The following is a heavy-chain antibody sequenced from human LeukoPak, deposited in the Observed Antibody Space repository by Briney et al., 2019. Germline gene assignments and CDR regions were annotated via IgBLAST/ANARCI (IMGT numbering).Heavy chain of an antibody. D-gene: IGHD1-1*01. CDR3: VRDYNWGFDY. J-gene: IGHJ4*02. CDR2: ISYDGSNK. V-gene: IGHV3-30*04. Sequence: GGSLRLSCAASGFTFSSYAMHWVRQAPGKGLEWVAVISYDGSNKYYADSVKGRFTISRDNSKNNVYLQMYSLRVEDTSIYYCVRDYNWGFDYWGQGTLVTVSS. CDR1: GFTFSSYA.